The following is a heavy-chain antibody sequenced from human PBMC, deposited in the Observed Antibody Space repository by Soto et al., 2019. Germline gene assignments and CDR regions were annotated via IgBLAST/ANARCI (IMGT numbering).Heavy chain of an antibody. CDR1: GFTFSSYS. Sequence: PGGSLRLSCAASGFTFSSYSMNWVRQAPGKGLEWVSSISSSSSYIYYADSVKGRFTISRDNAKNSLYLQMNSLRAEDTAVYYCARDLGPDGYKPPYDCWGQGTLVTVSS. CDR3: ARDLGPDGYKPPYDC. D-gene: IGHD5-12*01. V-gene: IGHV3-21*01. CDR2: ISSSSSYI. J-gene: IGHJ4*02.